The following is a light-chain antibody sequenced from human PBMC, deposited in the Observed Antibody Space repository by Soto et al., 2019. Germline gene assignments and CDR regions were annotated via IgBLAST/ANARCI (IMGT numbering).Light chain of an antibody. CDR3: QHYDDWPLT. CDR2: FAS. Sequence: EIVMTQSPATLSVSPGERATLSCRASQSVSNNLAWYQQKPGQAPRLLIYFASTRATGIPARFSGSGSGTQFTLTITSLQSEDVAVYYCQHYDDWPLTFGGGTKVETK. CDR1: QSVSNN. V-gene: IGKV3-15*01. J-gene: IGKJ4*01.